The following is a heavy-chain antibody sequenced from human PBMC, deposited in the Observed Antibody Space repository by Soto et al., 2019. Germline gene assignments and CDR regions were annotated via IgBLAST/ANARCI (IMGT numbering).Heavy chain of an antibody. CDR1: GFTFSSYW. V-gene: IGHV3-7*01. CDR3: ARIASAGRGWDV. D-gene: IGHD6-13*01. Sequence: EVQLVESGGGLVQPGGSLRLSCAASGFTFSSYWMSWVRQAPVKGLEWVGNIKQDGSEKNYVDFMEGRFTISRDNAENSLSLQMNGLRAEDTAVYYCARIASAGRGWDVWGQGTTVVVSS. CDR2: IKQDGSEK. J-gene: IGHJ6*02.